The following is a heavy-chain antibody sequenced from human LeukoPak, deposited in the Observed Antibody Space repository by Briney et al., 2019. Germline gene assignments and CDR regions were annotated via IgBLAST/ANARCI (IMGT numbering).Heavy chain of an antibody. CDR3: ARDNAGYYYGSGSYYDY. CDR2: ISAYNGNT. V-gene: IGHV1-18*01. CDR1: GYTFTSYG. D-gene: IGHD3-10*01. Sequence: ASVKVSCKASGYTFTSYGISWVRQAPGQGLEWMGWISAYNGNTNYAQKLQGRVTMTTDTSTSTAYMELRSLRSDDTAVYYCARDNAGYYYGSGSYYDYWGQGTLVTVSS. J-gene: IGHJ4*02.